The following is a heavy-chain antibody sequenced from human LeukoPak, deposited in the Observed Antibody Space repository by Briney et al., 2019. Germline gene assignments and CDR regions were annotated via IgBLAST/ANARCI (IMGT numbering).Heavy chain of an antibody. CDR3: AGRDSGYDQFDY. Sequence: PGGSLRLSCAASGFTFSSYSMNWVRQAPGKGLEWVSSISSSSSYIYYTDSVKGRFTISRDNAKNSLYLQMNSLRAEDTAVYYCAGRDSGYDQFDYWGQGTLVTVSS. V-gene: IGHV3-21*01. CDR2: ISSSSSYI. J-gene: IGHJ4*02. CDR1: GFTFSSYS. D-gene: IGHD5-12*01.